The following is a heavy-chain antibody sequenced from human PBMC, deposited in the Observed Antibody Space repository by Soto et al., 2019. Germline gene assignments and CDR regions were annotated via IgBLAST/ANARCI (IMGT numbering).Heavy chain of an antibody. CDR1: GFIFRSYG. CDR3: AKDWDTAMFYYGMDV. D-gene: IGHD5-18*01. J-gene: IGHJ6*02. CDR2: IWYDGSNK. V-gene: IGHV3-33*06. Sequence: PGGALGLSCAASGFIFRSYGMHGVRQAPGKGLEWVAVIWYDGSNKYYADSVKGRFTISRDNSKNTLYLQMNSLRAEDTAVYYCAKDWDTAMFYYGMDVSGPVTTVTVSS.